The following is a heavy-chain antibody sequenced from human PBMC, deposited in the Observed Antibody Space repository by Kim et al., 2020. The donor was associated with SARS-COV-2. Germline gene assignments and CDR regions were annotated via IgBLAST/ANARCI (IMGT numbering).Heavy chain of an antibody. V-gene: IGHV3-21*01. CDR1: GFTFSSYS. Sequence: GGSLRLSCAASGFTFSSYSMNWVRQAPGKGLEWVSSISSSSSYIYYADSVKGRFTISRDNAKNSLYLQMNSLRAEDTAVYYCARVGSGYCSSTSCHHLSYYYYYMDVWGKGTTVTVSS. CDR2: ISSSSSYI. J-gene: IGHJ6*03. CDR3: ARVGSGYCSSTSCHHLSYYYYYMDV. D-gene: IGHD2-2*01.